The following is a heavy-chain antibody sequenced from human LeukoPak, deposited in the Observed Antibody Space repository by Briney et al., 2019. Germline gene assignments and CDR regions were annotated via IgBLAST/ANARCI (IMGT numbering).Heavy chain of an antibody. Sequence: GGSLRLSCAASGFTFSSYSMNWVRQAPGKGREWVSAISGSGGSTYYADSVKGRFTISRDNSKNTLYLQMNSLRAEDTAVYYCAKDSSDFYYFDYWGQGTLVTVSS. J-gene: IGHJ4*02. CDR1: GFTFSSYS. D-gene: IGHD3/OR15-3a*01. V-gene: IGHV3-23*01. CDR2: ISGSGGST. CDR3: AKDSSDFYYFDY.